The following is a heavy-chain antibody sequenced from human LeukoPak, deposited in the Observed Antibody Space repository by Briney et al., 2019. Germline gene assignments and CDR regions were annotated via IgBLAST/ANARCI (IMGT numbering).Heavy chain of an antibody. Sequence: ASVKVSCKASGGTFSSYAISWVRQAPGQGLEWMGGIIPIFGTANYAQKFQGRVTITADESTSTAYMELSSLRSEDTAVYYCATTKPLEGLDYWGQGTLVTVSS. D-gene: IGHD1/OR15-1a*01. V-gene: IGHV1-69*13. CDR1: GGTFSSYA. J-gene: IGHJ4*02. CDR3: ATTKPLEGLDY. CDR2: IIPIFGTA.